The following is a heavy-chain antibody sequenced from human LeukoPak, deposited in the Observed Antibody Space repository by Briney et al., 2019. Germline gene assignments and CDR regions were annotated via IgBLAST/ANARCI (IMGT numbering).Heavy chain of an antibody. CDR1: GFTFSSYE. CDR3: ARGSFLRFLEWLSSYYFDY. J-gene: IGHJ4*02. CDR2: SNEGATII. D-gene: IGHD3-3*01. Sequence: PGGSLRLSCAASGFTFSSYEMNWVRQAPGKGLEWISHSNEGATIIYYGDSVKGRFTISRDNSKNTLYLQMNSLRAEDTAVYYCARGSFLRFLEWLSSYYFDYWGQGTLVTVSS. V-gene: IGHV3-48*03.